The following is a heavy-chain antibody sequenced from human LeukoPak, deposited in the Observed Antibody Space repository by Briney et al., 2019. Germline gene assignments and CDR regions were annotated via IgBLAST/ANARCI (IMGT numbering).Heavy chain of an antibody. CDR3: AKDLRWSSWYNINHYYYYYGMDV. CDR1: GFTFSSYA. J-gene: IGHJ6*02. CDR2: ISGSGGST. Sequence: GGSLRLSCAASGFTFSSYAMSWVRQAPGKGLEWVSAISGSGGSTYYADSVKGRFTISRDNSKNTLYLQMNSLRAEDTAVYYCAKDLRWSSWYNINHYYYYYGMDVWGQGTTVTVSS. D-gene: IGHD6-13*01. V-gene: IGHV3-23*01.